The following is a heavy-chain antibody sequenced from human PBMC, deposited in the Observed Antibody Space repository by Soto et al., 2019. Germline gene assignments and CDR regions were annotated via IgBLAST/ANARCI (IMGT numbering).Heavy chain of an antibody. CDR2: IYYSRIT. D-gene: IGHD3-10*01. CDR3: ARLEFNSGAINA. J-gene: IGHJ5*02. V-gene: IGHV4-59*01. CDR1: GGSISSYY. Sequence: QVQLQESGPGLVKPSETLSLTCTVSGGSISSYYWSWIRQPPGKGLEWIGYIYYSRITNYNPSLKSRATISVDTSKNQFSLKLSSVTAADTAVYYCARLEFNSGAINAWGQGTLVTVSS.